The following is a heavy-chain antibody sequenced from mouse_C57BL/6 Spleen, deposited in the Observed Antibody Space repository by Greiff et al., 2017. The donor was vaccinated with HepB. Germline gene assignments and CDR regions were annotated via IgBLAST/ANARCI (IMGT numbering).Heavy chain of an antibody. V-gene: IGHV5-17*01. CDR2: ISSGSSTI. J-gene: IGHJ4*01. Sequence: EVKLMESGGGLVKPGGSLKLSCAASGFTFSDYGMHWVRQAPEKGLEWVAYISSGSSTIYYADTVKGRFTISRDNATNTLFLQMTSLRSEDTAMYYCARNDYAYYYAMDYWGQGTSVTISS. D-gene: IGHD2-4*01. CDR3: ARNDYAYYYAMDY. CDR1: GFTFSDYG.